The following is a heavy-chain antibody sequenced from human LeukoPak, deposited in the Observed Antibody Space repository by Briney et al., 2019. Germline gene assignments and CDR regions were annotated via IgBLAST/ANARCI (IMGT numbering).Heavy chain of an antibody. CDR2: ISSSSSYI. CDR3: ARRATTERGHSYGLDF. D-gene: IGHD5-18*01. V-gene: IGHV3-21*01. J-gene: IGHJ4*02. Sequence: PGGSLRLSCAASGFTLSSYDMTWVRQAPGRGLEWVSSISSSSSYIYYADSLTGRFTISRDNAKNSLYLQMNSLRAEDTAMYYCARRATTERGHSYGLDFWGQGTLVTVSS. CDR1: GFTLSSYD.